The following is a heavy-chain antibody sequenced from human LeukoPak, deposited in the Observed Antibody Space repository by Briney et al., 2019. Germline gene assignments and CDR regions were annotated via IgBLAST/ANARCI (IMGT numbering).Heavy chain of an antibody. CDR2: ISSSGSYI. D-gene: IGHD3-9*01. V-gene: IGHV3-21*01. J-gene: IGHJ4*02. Sequence: PGGSLRLSCAASRFTFSSYSMNWVRQAPGKGLEWVSSISSSGSYIYYADSVKGRFTISRDNAKNSLYLQMNSLRAEDTAVYYCAKEQRYFDWAIDYWGQGTLVTVSS. CDR1: RFTFSSYS. CDR3: AKEQRYFDWAIDY.